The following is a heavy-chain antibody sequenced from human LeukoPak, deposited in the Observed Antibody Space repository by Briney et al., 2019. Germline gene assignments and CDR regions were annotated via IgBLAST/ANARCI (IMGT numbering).Heavy chain of an antibody. CDR2: ISAYNGNT. D-gene: IGHD6-19*01. V-gene: IGHV1-18*01. CDR1: GYTFTSYG. Sequence: GASVKVSCTASGYTFTSYGISWVRQAPGQGLEWMGWISAYNGNTNYAQKLQGRVTMTTDTSTSTAYMELRSLRSDDTAVYYCAAAVASGSPFDYWGQGTLVTVSS. CDR3: AAAVASGSPFDY. J-gene: IGHJ4*02.